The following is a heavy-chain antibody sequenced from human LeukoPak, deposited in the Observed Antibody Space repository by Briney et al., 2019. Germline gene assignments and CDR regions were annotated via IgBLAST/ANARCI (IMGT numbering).Heavy chain of an antibody. Sequence: SETLSLTCTVSGGSISSGDYYWSWIRQPPGKGLEWIGYIYYSGSTYYIPSLKSRVTISVDTSKNQFSLKLSSVTAADTAVYYCAREFDTAMVDWGQGTLVTVSS. CDR1: GGSISSGDYY. J-gene: IGHJ4*02. CDR3: AREFDTAMVD. D-gene: IGHD5-18*01. CDR2: IYYSGST. V-gene: IGHV4-30-4*01.